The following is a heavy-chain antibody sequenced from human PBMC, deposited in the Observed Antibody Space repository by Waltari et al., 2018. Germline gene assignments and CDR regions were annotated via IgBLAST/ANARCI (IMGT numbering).Heavy chain of an antibody. V-gene: IGHV3-48*04. CDR3: ARALVRGVPQI. Sequence: EVQLVESGGGLVQPGGSLRLSCAASGFTFSSSSLNWVRQAPGKGLEWVSYISSSSTIYYADSVKGRFTISRDNAKNSLYLQMNSLRAEDTAVYYCARALVRGVPQIWGQGTMVTVSS. D-gene: IGHD3-10*01. J-gene: IGHJ3*02. CDR2: ISSSSTI. CDR1: GFTFSSSS.